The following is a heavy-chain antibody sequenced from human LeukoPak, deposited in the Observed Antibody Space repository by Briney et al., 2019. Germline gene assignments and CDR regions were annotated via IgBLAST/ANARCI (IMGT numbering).Heavy chain of an antibody. D-gene: IGHD2/OR15-2a*01. CDR1: GSSFSDSY. J-gene: IGHJ3*02. CDR2: IKSSDTST. CDR3: ARRGNMSSHAFDI. V-gene: IGHV3-11*01. Sequence: GGSLRLSCAASGSSFSDSYMSWIRQAPGQGLEWLSYIKSSDTSTFYADSVKGRFTVSRDNAKNSLYLQMNSLRAEDTAVYYCARRGNMSSHAFDIWGQGTVVTVSS.